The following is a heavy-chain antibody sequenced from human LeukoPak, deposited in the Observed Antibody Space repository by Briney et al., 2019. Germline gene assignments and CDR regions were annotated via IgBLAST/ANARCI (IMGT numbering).Heavy chain of an antibody. CDR3: ARAPGQNHAFDI. V-gene: IGHV3-74*03. J-gene: IGHJ3*02. CDR1: EFTFSSNW. Sequence: GTLSLSCVASEFTFSSNWMYWVRQGPGQGLVLVSRINGDGSGTTYADSVKGRLTISRDNAKNTLYLQMNNLRAEDTAVYYCARAPGQNHAFDIWGQGTMVTVSS. CDR2: INGDGSGT.